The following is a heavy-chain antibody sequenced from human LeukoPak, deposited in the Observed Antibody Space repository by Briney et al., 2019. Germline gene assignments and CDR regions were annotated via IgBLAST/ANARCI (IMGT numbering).Heavy chain of an antibody. CDR2: ISAYNGNT. D-gene: IGHD6-13*01. Sequence: ASVKVSCKASGYTFTGYYMHWVRQAPGQGLEWMGWISAYNGNTNYAQKLQGRVTMTTDTSTSTAYMELRSLRSDDTAVYYCARFIAAAGTIYFDYWGQGTLVTVSS. J-gene: IGHJ4*02. CDR1: GYTFTGYY. V-gene: IGHV1-18*04. CDR3: ARFIAAAGTIYFDY.